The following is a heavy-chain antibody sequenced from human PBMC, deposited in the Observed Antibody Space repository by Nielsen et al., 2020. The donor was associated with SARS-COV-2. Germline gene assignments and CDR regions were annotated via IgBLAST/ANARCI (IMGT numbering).Heavy chain of an antibody. CDR2: IHHSGST. CDR3: ARIKQSRDAFDL. CDR1: GGSISSYY. V-gene: IGHV4-59*06. D-gene: IGHD2-15*01. Sequence: SETLSLTCTVSGGSISSYYWSWIRQPPGKGLEWIGYIHHSGSTYYNPSLKSRATISVDTSKKQFSLNLSSVTAADTAVYFCARIKQSRDAFDLWGQGTMVTVSS. J-gene: IGHJ3*01.